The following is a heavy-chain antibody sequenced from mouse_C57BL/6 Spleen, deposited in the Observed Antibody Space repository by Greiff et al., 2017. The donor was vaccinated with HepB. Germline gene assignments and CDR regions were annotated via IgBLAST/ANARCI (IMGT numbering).Heavy chain of an antibody. CDR3: VRHAVVAMDY. D-gene: IGHD1-1*01. CDR1: GFSFNTYA. CDR2: IRSKSNNYAT. Sequence: VQLKESGGGLVQPKGSLKLSCAASGFSFNTYAMNWVRQAPGKGLEWVARIRSKSNNYATYYADSVKDRFTISRDDSESMLYLQMNNLKTEDTAMYYCVRHAVVAMDYWGQGTSVTVSS. V-gene: IGHV10-1*01. J-gene: IGHJ4*01.